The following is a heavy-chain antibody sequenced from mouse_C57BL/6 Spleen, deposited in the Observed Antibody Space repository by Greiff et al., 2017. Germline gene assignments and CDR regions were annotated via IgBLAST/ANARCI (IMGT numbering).Heavy chain of an antibody. J-gene: IGHJ2*01. CDR1: GYTFTDYY. D-gene: IGHD2-3*01. V-gene: IGHV1-76*01. CDR3: GYDGSFSY. Sequence: VQLQESGAELVRPGASVKLSCKASGYTFTDYYINWVKQRPGQGLEWIARIYPGSGNTYYNEKFKGKATLTAEKSSSTAYMQLSSLTSEDSAVYFCGYDGSFSYWGQGTTLTVSS. CDR2: IYPGSGNT.